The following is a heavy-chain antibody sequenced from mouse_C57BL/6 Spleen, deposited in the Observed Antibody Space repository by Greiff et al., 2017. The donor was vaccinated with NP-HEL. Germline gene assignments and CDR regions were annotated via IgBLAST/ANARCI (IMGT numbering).Heavy chain of an antibody. CDR3: AREDYGSSYPYFDV. V-gene: IGHV1-81*01. J-gene: IGHJ1*03. Sequence: VQLQQSGAELARPGASVKLSCKASGYTFTSYGISWVKQRTGQGLEWIGEIYPRSGNTYYNEKFKGKATLTADKSSSTAYMELRSLTSEDSAVYFCAREDYGSSYPYFDVWGTGTTVTVSS. CDR1: GYTFTSYG. CDR2: IYPRSGNT. D-gene: IGHD1-1*01.